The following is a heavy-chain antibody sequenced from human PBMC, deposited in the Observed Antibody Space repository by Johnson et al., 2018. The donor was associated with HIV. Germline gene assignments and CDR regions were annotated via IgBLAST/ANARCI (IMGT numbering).Heavy chain of an antibody. CDR3: ASDWGSRHAFDI. J-gene: IGHJ3*02. CDR1: GFTVSSNY. CDR2: IYSGGST. V-gene: IGHV3-66*02. Sequence: VQLVESGGGLVQPWGSLRLSCAASGFTVSSNYMSWVRQAPGKGLEWVSFIYSGGSTYYADSVKGLFTISRDNSKNTLYLQMNSLRAEDTAVYYCASDWGSRHAFDIWGQGTMVTVSS. D-gene: IGHD7-27*01.